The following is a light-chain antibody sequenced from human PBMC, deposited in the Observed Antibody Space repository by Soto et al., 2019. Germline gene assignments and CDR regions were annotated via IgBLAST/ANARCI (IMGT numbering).Light chain of an antibody. J-gene: IGKJ1*01. CDR3: QQYNSYPWT. CDR1: QSISSW. Sequence: DIQMTQSPSTLSASVGDRVTISCRASQSISSWLAWYQQKPGKAPKLLIYKASSLESGVPSRFSGSGSGTEFTFTISSLQPDDFATYYCQQYNSYPWTFGQGTKVDIK. V-gene: IGKV1-5*03. CDR2: KAS.